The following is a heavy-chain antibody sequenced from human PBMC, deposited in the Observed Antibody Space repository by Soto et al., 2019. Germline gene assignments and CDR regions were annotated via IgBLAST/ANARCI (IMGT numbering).Heavy chain of an antibody. CDR1: GFTFSSYA. V-gene: IGHV3-23*01. CDR2: ISGSGGST. D-gene: IGHD2-2*01. Sequence: GGSLRLSCAASGFTFSSYAMSWVRQAPGKGLEWVSAISGSGGSTYYADSVKGRFTISRDNSKNTLYLQMNSLRAEDTAVYYCAKRYCSSTSCWRYYYYGMDVWGQGTTVTVSS. J-gene: IGHJ6*02. CDR3: AKRYCSSTSCWRYYYYGMDV.